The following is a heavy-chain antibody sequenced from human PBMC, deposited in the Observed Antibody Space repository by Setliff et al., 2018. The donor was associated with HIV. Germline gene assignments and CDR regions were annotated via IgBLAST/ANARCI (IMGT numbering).Heavy chain of an antibody. CDR3: ARQVTVVGYFETAAGSFNY. D-gene: IGHD2-21*01. CDR1: GGSISSGSHY. J-gene: IGHJ4*02. CDR2: IYTSGRT. Sequence: SETLSLTCTVSGGSISSGSHYWSWIRQPAGKGLEWIGLIYTSGRTNYNPSLKSRFTISVDRSKNQFSLNLSSVTAADTAVYYCARQVTVVGYFETAAGSFNYWGPGTLVTVSS. V-gene: IGHV4-61*02.